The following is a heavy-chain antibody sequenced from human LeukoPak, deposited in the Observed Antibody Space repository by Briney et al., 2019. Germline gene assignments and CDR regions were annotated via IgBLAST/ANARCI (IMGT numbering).Heavy chain of an antibody. D-gene: IGHD3-22*01. Sequence: GGSLRLSCVASGVTFSNYWMHWVRQALGKGLVWVSRLNRDGSTTSYADSVKGRFTISRDNAKNTLYLQMNSLRAEDTAVYYCAREAVDTSYDYWGQGTLVTVSP. V-gene: IGHV3-74*01. CDR3: AREAVDTSYDY. J-gene: IGHJ4*02. CDR2: LNRDGSTT. CDR1: GVTFSNYW.